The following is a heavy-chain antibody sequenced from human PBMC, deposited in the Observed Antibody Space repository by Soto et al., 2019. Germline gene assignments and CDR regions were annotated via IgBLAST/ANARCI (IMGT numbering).Heavy chain of an antibody. CDR3: ARASILYWPTTMPTWFDY. CDR2: INADNGKT. Sequence: ASVKVSCKASGYTFTSYDINWVRQATGQRLEWMGWINADNGKTKYSQKFQGRVTITRDESTSTAYMELSSLRAEDTAVYYCARASILYWPTTMPTWFDYWGQGTLVTVSS. J-gene: IGHJ4*02. V-gene: IGHV1-3*01. CDR1: GYTFTSYD. D-gene: IGHD2-8*02.